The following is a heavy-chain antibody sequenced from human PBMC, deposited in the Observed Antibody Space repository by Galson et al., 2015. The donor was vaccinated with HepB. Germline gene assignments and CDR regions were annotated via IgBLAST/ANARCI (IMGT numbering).Heavy chain of an antibody. CDR2: ISYDGSNK. J-gene: IGHJ4*02. V-gene: IGHV3-30-3*01. Sequence: LRLSCAASGFTISLFAIHWVRQAPGKGLEWVAMISYDGSNKYYADSVKGRFTISRDNPKNTLYLQMDSLRIEDTAIYSCARTRDRYGSGGPLDYWGQGNLVTVSS. CDR1: GFTISLFA. CDR3: ARTRDRYGSGGPLDY. D-gene: IGHD3-10*01.